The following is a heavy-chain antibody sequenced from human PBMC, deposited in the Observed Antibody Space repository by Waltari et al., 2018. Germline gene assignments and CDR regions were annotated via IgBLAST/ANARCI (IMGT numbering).Heavy chain of an antibody. J-gene: IGHJ6*02. CDR2: FDPEDGET. D-gene: IGHD4-17*01. CDR3: AGGVGDYGEWGVGYYYGMDV. Sequence: QVQLVQSGAEVKKPGASVKVSCKVSGYTLTELSMHWVRQAPGKGLEWMGGFDPEDGETIYEQKFQGRVTMTEDTSTDTAYMELSSLRSEDTAVYYCAGGVGDYGEWGVGYYYGMDVWGQGTTVTVSS. V-gene: IGHV1-24*01. CDR1: GYTLTELS.